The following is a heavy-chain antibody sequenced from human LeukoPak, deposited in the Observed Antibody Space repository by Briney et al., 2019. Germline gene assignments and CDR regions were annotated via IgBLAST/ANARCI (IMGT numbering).Heavy chain of an antibody. CDR2: IKQDGGEK. Sequence: GGSLRLSCAVSGFAFRSYWMNWVRQAPGKGLEWVASIKQDGGEKYYVDSVKDRFTISRVNAKNSLYLQMSSLRAEDTAVYYCARDGTAPGLYFDLWGQGTLVTVSS. D-gene: IGHD6-13*01. CDR3: ARDGTAPGLYFDL. J-gene: IGHJ4*01. CDR1: GFAFRSYW. V-gene: IGHV3-7*01.